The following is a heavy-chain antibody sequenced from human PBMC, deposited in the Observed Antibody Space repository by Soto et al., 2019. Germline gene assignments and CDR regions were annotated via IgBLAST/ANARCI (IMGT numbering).Heavy chain of an antibody. Sequence: QVQLVESGGGLVEPGGSLRLSCAVSGFTFSGFYMSWIRQAPGKGLQWISHISSSSDYTHYADSVKGRFTISRDNYKSLLYLQMNSLRAEDTAVYYCARDIPYSGATKYFDYWGQGTLVIVSS. J-gene: IGHJ4*02. CDR1: GFTFSGFY. CDR2: ISSSSDYT. CDR3: ARDIPYSGATKYFDY. V-gene: IGHV3-11*06. D-gene: IGHD1-26*01.